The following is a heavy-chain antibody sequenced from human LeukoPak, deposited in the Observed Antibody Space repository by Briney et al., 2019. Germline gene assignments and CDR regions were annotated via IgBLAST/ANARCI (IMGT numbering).Heavy chain of an antibody. CDR1: GFTFSSYA. D-gene: IGHD3-22*01. Sequence: GGSLRLSCAASGFTFSSYAMSWVRQAPGKGLEWVSAISGSGGSTHYADSVKGRFTISRDNSKNTLYLQMNSLRAEDTAVYYCAKDRQYYYDSSGYSGYFDYWGQGTLVTVSS. CDR3: AKDRQYYYDSSGYSGYFDY. CDR2: ISGSGGST. V-gene: IGHV3-23*01. J-gene: IGHJ4*02.